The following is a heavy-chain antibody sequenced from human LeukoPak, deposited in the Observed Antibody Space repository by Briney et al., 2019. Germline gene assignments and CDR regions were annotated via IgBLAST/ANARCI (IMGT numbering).Heavy chain of an antibody. CDR1: GGSISSSSYY. CDR3: ARGSFWSHYYYYYMDV. J-gene: IGHJ6*03. D-gene: IGHD3-3*01. V-gene: IGHV4-39*01. CDR2: IYYSGST. Sequence: SSETLSLTCTVSGGSISSSSYYWGWIRQPPGKGLEWIGSIYYSGSTYYNPSLKSRVTISVDTSKNQFSLKLSSVTAADTAVYYCARGSFWSHYYYYYMDVWGKGTTVTVSS.